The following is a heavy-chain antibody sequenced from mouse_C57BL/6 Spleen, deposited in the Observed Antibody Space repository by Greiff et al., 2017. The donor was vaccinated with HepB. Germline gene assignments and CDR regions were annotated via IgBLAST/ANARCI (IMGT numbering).Heavy chain of an antibody. V-gene: IGHV1-53*01. D-gene: IGHD2-3*01. CDR1: GYTFTSYW. CDR2: INPSNGGT. J-gene: IGHJ3*01. CDR3: ARDGAYDGYEAWFAY. Sequence: QVQLQQPGTELVKPGASVKLSCKASGYTFTSYWMHWVKQRPGQGLEWIGNINPSNGGTNYNEKFKGKATLTVDKSSSTAYMQLSSLTSEDSAVYYCARDGAYDGYEAWFAYWGQGTLVTVSA.